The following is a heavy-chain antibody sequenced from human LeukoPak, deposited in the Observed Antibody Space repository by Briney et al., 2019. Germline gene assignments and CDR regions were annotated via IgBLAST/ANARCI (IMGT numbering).Heavy chain of an antibody. CDR3: ARPARYCSSTSCHYYYYYYGMDV. CDR1: GYTFTGYY. Sequence: ASVKVSCKASGYTFTGYYMHWVRQAPGQGLEWMGWINPNSGGTNYAQKFQGRVTMTRDTSISTAYMELSRLRSDDTAVYYCARPARYCSSTSCHYYYYYYGMDVWGQGTTVTVSS. D-gene: IGHD2-2*01. J-gene: IGHJ6*02. CDR2: INPNSGGT. V-gene: IGHV1-2*02.